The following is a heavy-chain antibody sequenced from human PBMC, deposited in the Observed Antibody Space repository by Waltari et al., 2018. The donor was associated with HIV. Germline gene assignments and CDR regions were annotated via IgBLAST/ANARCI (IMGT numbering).Heavy chain of an antibody. Sequence: PGASVKVSCKASGYTFTSYDINWVRQATGQGLEWMGWMNPNSGNTGYAQKFQGRVTMTRNTSISTAYMELSSLRSEDTAVYYCARLGYCSSTSCYYYYYYGMDVWGQGTTVTVSS. V-gene: IGHV1-8*01. CDR1: GYTFTSYD. J-gene: IGHJ6*02. CDR3: ARLGYCSSTSCYYYYYYGMDV. CDR2: MNPNSGNT. D-gene: IGHD2-2*01.